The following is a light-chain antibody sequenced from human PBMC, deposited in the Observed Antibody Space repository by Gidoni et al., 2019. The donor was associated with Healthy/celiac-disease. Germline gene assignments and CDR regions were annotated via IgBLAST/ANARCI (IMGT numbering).Light chain of an antibody. CDR1: QSISSW. Sequence: GDRVTITCRASQSISSWLAWYQQKPGKAPKLLIYDACSLESGVPSRLRCSGSGTEFTPTISSLQPDDFVTYYCQQYNRPWTFXQXTKVEIK. CDR2: DAC. J-gene: IGKJ1*01. V-gene: IGKV1-5*01. CDR3: QQYNRPWT.